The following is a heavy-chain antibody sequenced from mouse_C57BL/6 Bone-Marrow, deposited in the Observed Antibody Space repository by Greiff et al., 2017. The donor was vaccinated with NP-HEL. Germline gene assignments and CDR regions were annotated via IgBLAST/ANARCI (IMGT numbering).Heavy chain of an antibody. Sequence: QVQLKQSGAELARPGASVKLSCKASGYTFTSYGISWVKQRTGQGLEWIGEIYPRSGNTYYHEKFKGKATLTADKSSRTAYMELRSLTSEDSAVYFCARFITTVVDYYARDYWGQGTSVTVSS. CDR3: ARFITTVVDYYARDY. J-gene: IGHJ4*01. V-gene: IGHV1-81*01. CDR1: GYTFTSYG. CDR2: IYPRSGNT. D-gene: IGHD1-1*01.